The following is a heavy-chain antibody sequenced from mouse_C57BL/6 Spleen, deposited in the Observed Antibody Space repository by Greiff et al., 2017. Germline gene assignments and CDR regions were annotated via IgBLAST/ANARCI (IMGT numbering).Heavy chain of an antibody. CDR2: LNPNYGTT. D-gene: IGHD1-2*01. CDR3: AREEGLLRPFAY. CDR1: GYSFTDYN. Sequence: VQLQQSGPELVKPGASVKISCKASGYSFTDYNMNWVKQSNGKSIEWIGVLNPNYGTTSYNQKFKGKATLTVDQSSSTAYMQLNSLTSEDATVYYCAREEGLLRPFAYWGQGTLVTVSA. J-gene: IGHJ3*01. V-gene: IGHV1-39*01.